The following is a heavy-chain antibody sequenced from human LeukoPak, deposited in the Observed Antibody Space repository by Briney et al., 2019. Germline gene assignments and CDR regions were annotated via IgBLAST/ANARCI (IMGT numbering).Heavy chain of an antibody. CDR1: GGSISSSSYY. Sequence: SETLSLTCTVSGGSISSSSYYWGWIRQPPGTGLEWIGSIYYSGSTYYNPSLKSRVTISVDTSRNQFSLKLSSVTAADTAVYYCASLLAYSSSWLKNWFDPWGQGTLVTVSS. D-gene: IGHD6-13*01. V-gene: IGHV4-39*07. J-gene: IGHJ5*02. CDR2: IYYSGST. CDR3: ASLLAYSSSWLKNWFDP.